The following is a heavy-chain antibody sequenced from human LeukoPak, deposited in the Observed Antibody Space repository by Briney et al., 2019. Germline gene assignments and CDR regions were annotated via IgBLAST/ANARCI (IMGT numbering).Heavy chain of an antibody. Sequence: GGSLRLSCVVSGFTFSSHWMSWVRQAPGKGLEWVANIKEDGSEKYYVDSVKGRFTISRDNAKNSLYLQMNSLRAEDTAVYYCARDNDFWSGYYYYYYMDVWGKGTTVTVSS. J-gene: IGHJ6*03. V-gene: IGHV3-7*01. CDR1: GFTFSSHW. CDR3: ARDNDFWSGYYYYYYMDV. CDR2: IKEDGSEK. D-gene: IGHD3-3*01.